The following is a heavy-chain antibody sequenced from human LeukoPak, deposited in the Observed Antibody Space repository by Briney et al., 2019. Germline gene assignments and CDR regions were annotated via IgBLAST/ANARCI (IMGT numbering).Heavy chain of an antibody. CDR3: ARDHGDFVQHD. J-gene: IGHJ4*02. D-gene: IGHD4-17*01. Sequence: SETLSLTCAVSGDSISSGNFYWGWIRQPPGKELQWIGSIYYNGITHYNPSLESRVTISADTSTNEFSLKLRSMTAADTAMYYCARDHGDFVQHDWGQGTLVTVSS. V-gene: IGHV4-39*01. CDR2: IYYNGIT. CDR1: GDSISSGNFY.